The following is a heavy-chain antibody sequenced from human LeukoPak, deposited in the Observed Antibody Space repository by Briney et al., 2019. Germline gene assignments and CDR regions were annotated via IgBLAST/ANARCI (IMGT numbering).Heavy chain of an antibody. D-gene: IGHD6-13*01. CDR3: AREQQLGSFDY. V-gene: IGHV1-2*06. J-gene: IGHJ4*02. CDR2: INPNSGGT. CDR1: GYTFTSYG. Sequence: ASVKVSCKASGYTFTSYGISWVRQAPGQGLEWMGRINPNSGGTNYAQKFQGRVTMTRDTSISTAYMELSRLRSDDTAVYYCAREQQLGSFDYWGQGTLVTVSS.